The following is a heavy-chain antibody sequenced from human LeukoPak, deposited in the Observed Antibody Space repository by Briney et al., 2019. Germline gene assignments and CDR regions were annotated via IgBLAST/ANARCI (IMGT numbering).Heavy chain of an antibody. CDR3: ARDPDYYGSGSFRWAFDI. CDR2: INLSSGGT. V-gene: IGHV1-2*02. D-gene: IGHD3-10*01. J-gene: IGHJ3*02. Sequence: ASVKVSCKASGYTFTGYYMHWVRQAPGQGLEWMGWINLSSGGTNYAQMFQGRVTMTRDTSISTAYMELSRLRSDDTAVYYCARDPDYYGSGSFRWAFDIWGQGTMVTVSS. CDR1: GYTFTGYY.